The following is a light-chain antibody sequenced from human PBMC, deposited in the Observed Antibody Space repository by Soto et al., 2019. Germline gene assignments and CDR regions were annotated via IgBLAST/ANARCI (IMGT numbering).Light chain of an antibody. V-gene: IGKV3D-20*02. J-gene: IGKJ4*01. Sequence: EIVLTQSPGTLSLSPGERATLSCRASQSVSSSYLAWYQQKPGQPPRLLIYGASSRATGIPDRFSGSGSGTDFTLTISSLEPEDFAVYYCQQRSNPLTFGGGTKVDIK. CDR3: QQRSNPLT. CDR1: QSVSSSY. CDR2: GAS.